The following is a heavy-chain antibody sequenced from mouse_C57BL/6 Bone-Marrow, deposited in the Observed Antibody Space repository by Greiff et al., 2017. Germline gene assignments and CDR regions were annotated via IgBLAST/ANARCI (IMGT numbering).Heavy chain of an antibody. CDR3: ARPSLFYFDY. CDR1: GYSFPGYY. Sequence: VQLQQSGPELVKPGASVKISCKASGYSFPGYYMNWVKQSPEKSLEWIGEINPSTGGTTYNQKFKAKATLTVDKSSSTAYMQLKSLTSEDSAVYYCARPSLFYFDYWGQGTTLTVSS. CDR2: INPSTGGT. J-gene: IGHJ2*01. V-gene: IGHV1-42*01.